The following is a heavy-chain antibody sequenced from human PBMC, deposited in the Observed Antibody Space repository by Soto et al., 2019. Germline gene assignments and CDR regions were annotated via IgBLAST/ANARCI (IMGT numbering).Heavy chain of an antibody. CDR3: AREYYYDSSGIYYYYGTDV. J-gene: IGHJ6*02. V-gene: IGHV3-11*01. CDR1: GFTFSDYY. CDR2: ISSSGSTI. Sequence: GGSLRLSCAASGFTFSDYYMSWIRQAPGKGLEWVSYISSSGSTIYYADSVKGRFTISRDNAKNSLYLQMNSLRAEDTAVYYCAREYYYDSSGIYYYYGTDVWGQGTTVTVSS. D-gene: IGHD3-22*01.